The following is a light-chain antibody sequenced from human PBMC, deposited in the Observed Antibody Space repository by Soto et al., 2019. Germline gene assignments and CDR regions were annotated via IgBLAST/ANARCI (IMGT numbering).Light chain of an antibody. CDR3: NAQADDGKHV. CDR2: EIS. Sequence: QSALTQPPSASGSPGQSVAISCTGSSSDVGHSNFISWYQQHPGKGTKLIIYEISQRPSGVPDRFSGYKSGNTASLSVSGLQVEDEADYFCNAQADDGKHVFGTGTKLTVL. CDR1: SSDVGHSNF. V-gene: IGLV2-8*01. J-gene: IGLJ1*01.